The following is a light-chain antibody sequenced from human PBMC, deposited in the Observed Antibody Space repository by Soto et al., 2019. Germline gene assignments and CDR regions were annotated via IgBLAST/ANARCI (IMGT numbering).Light chain of an antibody. CDR2: DAS. CDR1: QSVRSN. J-gene: IGKJ5*01. Sequence: EIVMTQSPATLSVSPGEGVTLSCRAGQSVRSNLAWYQQKPGQAPRLLIYDASNRATGIPARFSGSGSGTDFTLTISSLEPEDFAVYYCQQRSNWPPVVTFGQGTRLEIK. CDR3: QQRSNWPPVVT. V-gene: IGKV3-11*01.